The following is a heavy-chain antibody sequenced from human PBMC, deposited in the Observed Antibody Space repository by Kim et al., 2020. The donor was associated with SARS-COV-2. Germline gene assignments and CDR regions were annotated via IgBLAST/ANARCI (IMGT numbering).Heavy chain of an antibody. CDR2: MNPNSGNT. D-gene: IGHD3-10*01. Sequence: KVSCKASGYTFTSYDINWVRQATGQGLEWMGWMNPNSGNTGYAQKFQGRVTMTRNTSISTAYMELSSLRSEDTAVYYCARGLFHLGITMVRGVISDAFDIWGQGTMVTVSS. J-gene: IGHJ3*02. CDR1: GYTFTSYD. V-gene: IGHV1-8*01. CDR3: ARGLFHLGITMVRGVISDAFDI.